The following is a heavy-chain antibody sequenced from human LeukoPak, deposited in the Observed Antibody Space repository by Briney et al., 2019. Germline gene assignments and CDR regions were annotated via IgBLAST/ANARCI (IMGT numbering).Heavy chain of an antibody. CDR3: AKSGGHGLIDY. D-gene: IGHD1-26*01. J-gene: IGHJ4*02. CDR2: IYHSGST. V-gene: IGHV4-38-2*02. CDR1: GYSISSSYY. Sequence: SETLSLTCTVSGYSISSSYYWGWIRQPPGKGLEWIGSIYHSGSTYYNPSLQSRVTISIETSKNQISLRLNSVTAADTAMYYCAKSGGHGLIDYWGQGTLVTVSS.